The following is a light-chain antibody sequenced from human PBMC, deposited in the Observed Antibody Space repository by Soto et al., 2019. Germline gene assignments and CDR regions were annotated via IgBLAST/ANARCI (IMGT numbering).Light chain of an antibody. CDR1: QSIRTS. CDR3: QQRNVWPPIT. Sequence: VVTHSPSTLSLSPGERATLSCRASQSIRTSLAWYQQKPGQAPRLVIFDASNRANGVPARFGGSGSGTDFTLTINSLEPEDFAVYYCQQRNVWPPITFGQGTRLEI. CDR2: DAS. V-gene: IGKV3-11*01. J-gene: IGKJ5*01.